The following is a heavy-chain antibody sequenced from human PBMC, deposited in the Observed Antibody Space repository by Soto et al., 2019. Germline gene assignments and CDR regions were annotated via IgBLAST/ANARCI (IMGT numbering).Heavy chain of an antibody. J-gene: IGHJ6*02. CDR3: ARESGIAARGRYYYYYGMDV. CDR1: GFTFSSYA. Sequence: PGGSLRLSCAASGFTFSSYAMHWVRQAPGKGLECVAVISYDGSNKYYADSVKGRFTISRDNSKNTLYLQMNSLRAEDTAVYYCARESGIAARGRYYYYYGMDVWGQGTTVTVSS. V-gene: IGHV3-30*07. D-gene: IGHD6-6*01. CDR2: ISYDGSNK.